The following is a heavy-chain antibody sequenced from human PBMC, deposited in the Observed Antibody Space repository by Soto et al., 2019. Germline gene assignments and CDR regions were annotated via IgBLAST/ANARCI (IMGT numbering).Heavy chain of an antibody. CDR1: GFTFSSYA. D-gene: IGHD3-10*01. CDR3: AKGMRYYYGSGSYEGDYYYYGMDV. V-gene: IGHV3-23*01. Sequence: GSLRLSCAASGFTFSSYAMSWVRQAPGKGLEWVSVISGSGGSTYYADSVKGRFTISRDNSKNTLYLQMNSLRAEDTAVYYCAKGMRYYYGSGSYEGDYYYYGMDVWGQGTTVTVSS. CDR2: ISGSGGST. J-gene: IGHJ6*02.